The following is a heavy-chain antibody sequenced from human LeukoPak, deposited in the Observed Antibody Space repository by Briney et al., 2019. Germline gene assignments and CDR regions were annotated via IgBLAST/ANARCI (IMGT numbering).Heavy chain of an antibody. Sequence: ASVKASCKASGYTFTSNYIHWVRQAPGQGLERMGMIYPRDGSTSYAQKFQGRVTVTRDTSTSTVHMELSGLRSEDTAVYYCARDQEGFDYWGQGTLVTVSS. V-gene: IGHV1-46*01. CDR1: GYTFTSNY. J-gene: IGHJ4*02. CDR3: ARDQEGFDY. CDR2: IYPRDGST.